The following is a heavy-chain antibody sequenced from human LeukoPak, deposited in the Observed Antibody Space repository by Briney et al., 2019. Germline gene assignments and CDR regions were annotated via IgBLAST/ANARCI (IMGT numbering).Heavy chain of an antibody. CDR1: GGSISSGSYY. D-gene: IGHD2-2*01. CDR3: ARVRGSSCSSASCYSNPYYYYYYYMDV. CDR2: IYISGST. V-gene: IGHV4-61*02. J-gene: IGHJ6*03. Sequence: PSETLSLTCTVSGGSISSGSYYWSWIRQPAGKGLEWIGRIYISGSTSYNPSLKSRVTMSVDTSKNQFSLNLSSVTAADTAVYYCARVRGSSCSSASCYSNPYYYYYYYMDVWGKGTTDTVSS.